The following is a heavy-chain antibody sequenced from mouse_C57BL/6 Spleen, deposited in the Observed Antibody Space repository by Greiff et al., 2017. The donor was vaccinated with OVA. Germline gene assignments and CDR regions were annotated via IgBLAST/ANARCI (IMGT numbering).Heavy chain of an antibody. CDR3: ATYGNFYWYFDV. CDR2: IHPNSGST. V-gene: IGHV1-64*01. CDR1: GYTFTSYW. J-gene: IGHJ1*03. D-gene: IGHD2-1*01. Sequence: VQLQQPGAELVKPGASVKLSCKASGYTFTSYWMHWVKQRPGQGLEWIGMIHPNSGSTNYNEKFKSKATLTVDKSPSTAYMQLSSLTSDDSAVYYCATYGNFYWYFDVWGTGTTVTVSS.